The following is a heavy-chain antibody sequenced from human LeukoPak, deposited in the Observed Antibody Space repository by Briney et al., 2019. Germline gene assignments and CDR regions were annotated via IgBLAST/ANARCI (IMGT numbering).Heavy chain of an antibody. V-gene: IGHV4-30-4*01. CDR3: ARAVPRYSGYDGLGMDV. J-gene: IGHJ6*02. CDR2: IYYSGST. CDR1: GGSISSGDYY. D-gene: IGHD5-12*01. Sequence: SETLSLTCTVSGGSISSGDYYWSWIRQPPGKGLEWIGYIYYSGSTYYNPSLKSRVTISVDTSKNQFSLKLSSVTAADRAVYYCARAVPRYSGYDGLGMDVWGQGTTVTVSS.